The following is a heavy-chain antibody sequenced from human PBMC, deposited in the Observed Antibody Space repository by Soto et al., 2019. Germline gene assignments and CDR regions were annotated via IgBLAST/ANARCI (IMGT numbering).Heavy chain of an antibody. V-gene: IGHV1-2*02. CDR1: GYTFTGCY. D-gene: IGHD1-26*01. Sequence: ASVNVSCKSSGYTFTGCYVHWGRQAPGQGLECMGWINPNSGDTYLAQRFQGRVTMNRDTSIGTAYMELRGLTSDDTAEYYCAKGGAIVAAGTRVYLYNAMDVWGQGTTVTVSS. CDR3: AKGGAIVAAGTRVYLYNAMDV. J-gene: IGHJ6*02. CDR2: INPNSGDT.